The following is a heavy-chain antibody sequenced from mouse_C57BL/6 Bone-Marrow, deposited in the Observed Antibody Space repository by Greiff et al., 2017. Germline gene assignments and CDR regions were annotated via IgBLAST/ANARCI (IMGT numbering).Heavy chain of an antibody. D-gene: IGHD2-1*01. CDR2: ISDGGSYT. J-gene: IGHJ1*03. V-gene: IGHV5-4*01. Sequence: EVQGVESGGGLVKPGGSLKLSCAASGFTFSSYAMSWVRQTPEKRLEWVATISDGGSYTYYPDNVKGRFTISRDNAKNNLYLQMSHLKSEDTAMYYWARDGLTMVTTPYWYFDVWGTGTTVTVSS. CDR3: ARDGLTMVTTPYWYFDV. CDR1: GFTFSSYA.